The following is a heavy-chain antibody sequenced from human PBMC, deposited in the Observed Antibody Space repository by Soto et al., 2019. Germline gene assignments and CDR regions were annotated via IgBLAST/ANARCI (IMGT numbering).Heavy chain of an antibody. J-gene: IGHJ4*02. CDR2: MNPNSGNT. CDR1: GYTFTSYD. CDR3: ARDLIDVDTAMVTNDY. Sequence: ASVKVSCKASGYTFTSYDINWVRQATGQGLEWMGWMNPNSGNTGYAQKFQGRVTMTRNTSISTAYMELSSLRSEDTAVYYCARDLIDVDTAMVTNDYWGQGTLVTVSS. V-gene: IGHV1-8*01. D-gene: IGHD5-18*01.